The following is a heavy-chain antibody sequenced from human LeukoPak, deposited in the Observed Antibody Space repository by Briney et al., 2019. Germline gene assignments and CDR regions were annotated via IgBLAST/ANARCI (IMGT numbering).Heavy chain of an antibody. D-gene: IGHD3-22*01. CDR3: ARVRTKSGYYQPFDY. V-gene: IGHV4-59*01. Sequence: PSETLSLTCTVSGGSISSYYWSWIRQPPGKGLEWIGYIYYSGSTNYNPSLKSRVTISVDKSKNQFSLKLSSVTAADTAVYYCARVRTKSGYYQPFDYWGQGTLVTVSS. CDR1: GGSISSYY. J-gene: IGHJ4*02. CDR2: IYYSGST.